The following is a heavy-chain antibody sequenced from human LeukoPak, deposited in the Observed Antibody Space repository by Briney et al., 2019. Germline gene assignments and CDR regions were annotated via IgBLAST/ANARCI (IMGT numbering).Heavy chain of an antibody. CDR2: IYYSGST. D-gene: IGHD6-13*01. Sequence: SETLSLTCTASGGSISSYYWSWIRQPPGKGLEWIGYIYYSGSTNYNPSLKSRVTISVDTSKNQFSLKLSSVTAADTAVYYCASTAAGPGPSYYYMDVWGKGTTVTVSS. CDR1: GGSISSYY. J-gene: IGHJ6*03. CDR3: ASTAAGPGPSYYYMDV. V-gene: IGHV4-59*01.